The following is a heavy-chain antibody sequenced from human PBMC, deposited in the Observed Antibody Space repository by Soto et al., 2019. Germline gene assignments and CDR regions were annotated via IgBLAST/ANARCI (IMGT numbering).Heavy chain of an antibody. CDR1: GGSIRSSSYY. CDR3: ARYTSMVRGVSLYYYYGMDV. J-gene: IGHJ6*02. CDR2: IYYSGST. Sequence: SETLSLTCTVSGGSIRSSSYYWGWIRQPPGKGLEWIGSIYYSGSTYYNPTLKSRVTISVDTSKNQFSLKLSSATAADTAVYYCARYTSMVRGVSLYYYYGMDVWGQGTTVT. V-gene: IGHV4-39*01. D-gene: IGHD3-10*01.